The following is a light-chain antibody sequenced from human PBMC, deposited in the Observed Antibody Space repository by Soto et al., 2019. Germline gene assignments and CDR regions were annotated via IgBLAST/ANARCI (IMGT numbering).Light chain of an antibody. CDR1: QSINSW. V-gene: IGKV1-5*01. Sequence: DIQMTQSPSTLSASVGDRVTITCRASQSINSWLAWFQQKPGKAPKLLIYDASSLESGVPSRFSGSGFGTEFTLTISSLQPDDFATYYCQQYYDYSRTFGLGSKVE. CDR2: DAS. J-gene: IGKJ1*01. CDR3: QQYYDYSRT.